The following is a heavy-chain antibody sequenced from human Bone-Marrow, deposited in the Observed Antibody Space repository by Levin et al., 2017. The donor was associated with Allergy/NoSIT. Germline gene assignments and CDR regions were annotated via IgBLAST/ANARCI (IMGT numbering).Heavy chain of an antibody. D-gene: IGHD2-15*01. V-gene: IGHV3-30*04. CDR2: ISYDGSNK. CDR3: ASGVVAAAV. Sequence: LSLTCAASGFTFSSYAMHWVRQAPGKGLEWVAVISYDGSNKYYADSVKGRFTISRDNSKNTLYLQMNSLRAEDTAVYYCASGVVAAAVWGQGTLVTVSS. J-gene: IGHJ4*02. CDR1: GFTFSSYA.